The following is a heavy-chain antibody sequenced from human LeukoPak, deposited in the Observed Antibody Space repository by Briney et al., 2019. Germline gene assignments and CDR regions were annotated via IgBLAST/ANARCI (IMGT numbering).Heavy chain of an antibody. V-gene: IGHV3-33*01. CDR2: IWYDGSHK. D-gene: IGHD2-15*01. Sequence: GGSLRLSCAASGFTFSSYGMHWVRQAPGKGLEWVAVIWYDGSHKYYADSVKGRFTISRDNSKNTLYLQMNSLRAEDTAVYYCAREGRRYCSGGSCSQFDYWGQGTLVSVPS. CDR1: GFTFSSYG. J-gene: IGHJ4*02. CDR3: AREGRRYCSGGSCSQFDY.